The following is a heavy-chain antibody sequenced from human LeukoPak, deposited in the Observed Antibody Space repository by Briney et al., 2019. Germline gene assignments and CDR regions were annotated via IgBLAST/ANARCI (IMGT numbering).Heavy chain of an antibody. Sequence: PSETLSLTCTVSGYSISSGYYWSWIRQPAGKGLEWIGYIYHSGSTYYNPSLKSRVTISVDRSKNQFSLKLSSVTAADTAVYYCAEGRILDYWGQGTLVTVSS. CDR2: IYHSGST. CDR1: GYSISSGYY. D-gene: IGHD5-18*01. V-gene: IGHV4-38-2*02. J-gene: IGHJ4*02. CDR3: AEGRILDY.